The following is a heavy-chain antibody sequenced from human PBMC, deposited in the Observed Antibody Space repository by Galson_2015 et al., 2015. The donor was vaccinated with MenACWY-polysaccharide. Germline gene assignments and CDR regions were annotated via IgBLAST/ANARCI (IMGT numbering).Heavy chain of an antibody. V-gene: IGHV3-74*01. J-gene: IGHJ4*02. Sequence: SLRLSCAASGFTFSSYWMHWVRQAPGKGLTWVSRIYTDGSSTSYADSVKGRFTISRDNAKNTLFLQMNSLRAEDTAVYYCAGVVSGGYRQIDYWGQGTLVTVSS. CDR1: GFTFSSYW. CDR2: IYTDGSST. D-gene: IGHD1-26*01. CDR3: AGVVSGGYRQIDY.